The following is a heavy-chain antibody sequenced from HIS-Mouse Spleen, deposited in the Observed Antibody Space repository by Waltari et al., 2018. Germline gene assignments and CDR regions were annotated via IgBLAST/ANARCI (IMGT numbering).Heavy chain of an antibody. D-gene: IGHD3-3*02. J-gene: IGHJ5*02. CDR1: GYTFTSYD. V-gene: IGHV1-8*01. CDR2: MNPNMVNT. CDR3: ARGFSIAEDWFDP. Sequence: QVQLVQSGAEVKKPGASVKVSCKASGYTFTSYDIKWVRQATGQGLGWMGWMNPNMVNTDYAQKFQGRVTMTRTTSISTAYMELSSLRSEDTAVYYCARGFSIAEDWFDPWGQGTLVTVSS.